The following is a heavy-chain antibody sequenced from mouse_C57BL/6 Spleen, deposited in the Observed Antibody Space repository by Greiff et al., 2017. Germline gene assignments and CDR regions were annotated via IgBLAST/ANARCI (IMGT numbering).Heavy chain of an antibody. Sequence: VNLVESEGGLVQPGSSMKLSCTASGFTFSDYYMAWVRQVPEKGLEWVANINYDGSSPYYLDSLKSRFIISRDNAKNILYLQMSSLKSEDTATYYCARDGGNDYDQDYAMDYWGQGTSVTVSS. V-gene: IGHV5-16*01. D-gene: IGHD2-4*01. J-gene: IGHJ4*01. CDR3: ARDGGNDYDQDYAMDY. CDR1: GFTFSDYY. CDR2: INYDGSSP.